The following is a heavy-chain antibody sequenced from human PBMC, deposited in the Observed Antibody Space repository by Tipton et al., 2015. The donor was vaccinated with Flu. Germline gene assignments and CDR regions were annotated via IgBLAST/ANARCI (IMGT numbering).Heavy chain of an antibody. CDR1: GYTLTGHY. V-gene: IGHV1-46*01. Sequence: QLVQSGAEVREPGASVKISCKASGYTLTGHYLHWVRQALGQGLEWMAIIDPSGGSTTFAQNFRGRVTLTRDTSASTVYMELSSLRSEDTAVYYCARVGGAYDYTYYGLDVWGQGTTVTVS. CDR3: ARVGGAYDYTYYGLDV. D-gene: IGHD5-12*01. CDR2: IDPSGGST. J-gene: IGHJ6*02.